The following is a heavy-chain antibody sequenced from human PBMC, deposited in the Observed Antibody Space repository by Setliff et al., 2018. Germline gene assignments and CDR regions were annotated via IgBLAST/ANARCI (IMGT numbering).Heavy chain of an antibody. Sequence: SETLSLTCSVSGGSVNNYYWSWIRQSPEKGLEWIAYVFYNGYTSYNPSLKSRVTISVDTSKNQFSLKLRSPTAADTAVYYCARIPPYNSGRGGFDYWGQGTLVTAPQ. CDR1: GGSVNNYY. D-gene: IGHD6-19*01. CDR2: VFYNGYT. J-gene: IGHJ4*02. V-gene: IGHV4-59*02. CDR3: ARIPPYNSGRGGFDY.